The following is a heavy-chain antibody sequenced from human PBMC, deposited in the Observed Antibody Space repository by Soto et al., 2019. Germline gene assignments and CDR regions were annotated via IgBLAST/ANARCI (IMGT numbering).Heavy chain of an antibody. Sequence: PSETLSLTCTVSGGSMRNYFWTWIRQPPVKGLEWIGYIHYSGTTSFFPSYNPSLRSRVTISEDTSKNQFSLKLLSVTTADTAVYFCAAGEASSRNLAPYYLDFWGQGTLVTVPQ. D-gene: IGHD6-13*01. CDR2: IHYSGTT. CDR1: GGSMRNYF. V-gene: IGHV4-59*01. CDR3: AAGEASSRNLAPYYLDF. J-gene: IGHJ4*02.